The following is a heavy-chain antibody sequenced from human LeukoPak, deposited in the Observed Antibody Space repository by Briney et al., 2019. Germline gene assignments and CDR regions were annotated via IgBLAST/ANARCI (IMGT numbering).Heavy chain of an antibody. J-gene: IGHJ3*02. CDR1: GFTFSNAW. V-gene: IGHV3-15*01. Sequence: GGSLRLSCAASGFTFSNAWMSWVRQAPGKGLEWVGRIKSKTDGGTTDHAAPVKGRFTISRDDSKNTLYLQMNSLKTEDTAVYYCTTLSQRITMVRGVEDDAFDIWGQGTMVTVSS. CDR2: IKSKTDGGTT. D-gene: IGHD3-10*01. CDR3: TTLSQRITMVRGVEDDAFDI.